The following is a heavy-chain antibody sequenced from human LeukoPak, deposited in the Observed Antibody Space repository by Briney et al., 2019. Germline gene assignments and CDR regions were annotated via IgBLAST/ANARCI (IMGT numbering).Heavy chain of an antibody. CDR1: GFTFEDYA. CDR2: ISGDGGST. V-gene: IGHV3-43*02. J-gene: IGHJ4*02. CDR3: GTVRTALEIGDF. Sequence: GGSLRLSCTASGFTFEDYAMHWVRQSPGMGLELVSTISGDGGSTYYADSVKGRFTISRDNRKNSLYLQMPGLKPEDTALYYCGTVRTALEIGDFWGQGTLVTVSS. D-gene: IGHD1-1*01.